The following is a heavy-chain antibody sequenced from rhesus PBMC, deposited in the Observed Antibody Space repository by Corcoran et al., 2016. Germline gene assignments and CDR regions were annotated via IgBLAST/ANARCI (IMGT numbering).Heavy chain of an antibody. D-gene: IGHD2-15*01. CDR1: GGSFSSYW. CDR2: INGNSGST. J-gene: IGHJ4*01. Sequence: QVQLQESGPGLVKPSETLSLTCAVSGGSFSSYWWSWIRQPPGKGLEWFGEINGNSGSTNYNPSLNIRVTISKDASKNQFSLKLSSVTAADTAVYYCARYPRDCSSTYCSSGGIDYWGQGVLVTVSS. V-gene: IGHV4-80*01. CDR3: ARYPRDCSSTYCSSGGIDY.